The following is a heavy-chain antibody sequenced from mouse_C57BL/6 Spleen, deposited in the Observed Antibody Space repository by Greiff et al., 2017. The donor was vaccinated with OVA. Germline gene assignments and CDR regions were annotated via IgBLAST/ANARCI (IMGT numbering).Heavy chain of an antibody. CDR3: ASYGSSYYWYFDV. CDR2: INPYNGDT. V-gene: IGHV1-20*01. J-gene: IGHJ1*03. CDR1: GYSFTGYF. Sequence: VQLQQSGPELVKPGDSVKISCKASGYSFTGYFMNWVMQSHGKSLEWIGRINPYNGDTFYNQKFKGKATLTVDKSSSTAHMELRSLTSEDSAVYYCASYGSSYYWYFDVWGTGTTVTVSS. D-gene: IGHD1-1*01.